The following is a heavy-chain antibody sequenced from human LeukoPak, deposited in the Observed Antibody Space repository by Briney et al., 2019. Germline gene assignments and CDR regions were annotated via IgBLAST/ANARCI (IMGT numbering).Heavy chain of an antibody. CDR1: GFTFSSYA. CDR3: ARDHATNYYDSSGYYDY. Sequence: GGALRLSCAASGFTFSSYAMHWVRQAPGKGLGWVAVISYDGSNKYYADSAKGRFTISRDNAKNSLYLQMNSLRAEDTAVYYCARDHATNYYDSSGYYDYWGQGTLVTVSS. J-gene: IGHJ4*02. CDR2: ISYDGSNK. V-gene: IGHV3-30*04. D-gene: IGHD3-22*01.